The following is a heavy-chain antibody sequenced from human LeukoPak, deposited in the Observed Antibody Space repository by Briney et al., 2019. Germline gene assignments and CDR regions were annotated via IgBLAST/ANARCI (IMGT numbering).Heavy chain of an antibody. D-gene: IGHD5-18*01. CDR2: ISSSSSYI. J-gene: IGHJ5*02. Sequence: PGGSLRLSCAASGFTFSSYSMNWVRQAPGKGLEWVSSISSSSSYIYYADSVKGRFTISRDNAKSTLYLQMNSLRVEDTALYYCAKRIGYGYGLDHWGQGTLVTVSS. CDR3: AKRIGYGYGLDH. V-gene: IGHV3-21*04. CDR1: GFTFSSYS.